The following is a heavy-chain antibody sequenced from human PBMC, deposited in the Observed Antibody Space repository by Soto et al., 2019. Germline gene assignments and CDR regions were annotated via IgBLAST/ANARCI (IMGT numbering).Heavy chain of an antibody. CDR3: ARARYYYDSSGSYYYYGMDV. D-gene: IGHD3-22*01. V-gene: IGHV1-69*02. J-gene: IGHJ6*02. CDR2: IIPILGIA. Sequence: QVQLVQSGAEVKKPGSSVKVSCKASGGTFSSYTISWVRQAPGQGLEWMGRIIPILGIANYAQKFQGRVTITADKSTSTAYMELSSLTSEDTAVYYCARARYYYDSSGSYYYYGMDVWGQGTTVTVSS. CDR1: GGTFSSYT.